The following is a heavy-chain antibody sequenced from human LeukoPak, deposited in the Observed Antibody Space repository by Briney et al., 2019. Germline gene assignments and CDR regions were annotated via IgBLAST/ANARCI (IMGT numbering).Heavy chain of an antibody. CDR3: ARAKSHYYYYYGMDV. Sequence: GGSLRLSCAASGFTFSSYGMHWVRQAPGKGLEWVAVISYDGSNKYYADSVKGRFTISRDNSKNTLYLQMNSLRAEDTAVYYCARAKSHYYYYYGMDVWGQGTTVTVPS. CDR2: ISYDGSNK. V-gene: IGHV3-30*19. CDR1: GFTFSSYG. J-gene: IGHJ6*02.